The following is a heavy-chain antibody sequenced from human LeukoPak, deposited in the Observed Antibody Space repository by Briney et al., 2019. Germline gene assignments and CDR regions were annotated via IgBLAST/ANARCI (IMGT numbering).Heavy chain of an antibody. V-gene: IGHV3-21*01. CDR2: ISSSSSYI. CDR3: ARDPHYYDSSGYYGIFDY. CDR1: GFTFSSYS. Sequence: GGSLRLSCAASGFTFSSYSKNWVRQAPGKGLEWVSSISSSSSYIYYADSVKGRFTISRDNAKNSLYLQMNSLRAEDTAVYYCARDPHYYDSSGYYGIFDYWGQGTLVTVSS. D-gene: IGHD3-22*01. J-gene: IGHJ4*02.